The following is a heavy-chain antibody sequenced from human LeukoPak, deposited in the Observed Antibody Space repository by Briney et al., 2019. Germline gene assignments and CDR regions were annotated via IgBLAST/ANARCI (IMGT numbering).Heavy chain of an antibody. J-gene: IGHJ4*02. D-gene: IGHD6-6*01. CDR2: AYYSGST. Sequence: PSETLSLTCTVSGASVRSDSYYWSWIRQPPGKGLEWIGYAYYSGSTYYNPSLESRVSMSVDTSKNQFSLKLTSVTAADTAVYYCATAGIAARRYFDYWGQGTLVTVSS. V-gene: IGHV4-61*01. CDR1: GASVRSDSYY. CDR3: ATAGIAARRYFDY.